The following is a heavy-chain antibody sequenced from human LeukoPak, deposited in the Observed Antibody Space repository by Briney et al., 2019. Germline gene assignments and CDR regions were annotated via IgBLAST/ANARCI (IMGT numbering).Heavy chain of an antibody. J-gene: IGHJ4*02. CDR2: IYYSGST. D-gene: IGHD6-19*01. V-gene: IGHV4-59*08. CDR1: GGSISSYY. CDR3: SSGWFGHY. Sequence: PSETLSLTCTVSGGSISSYYWSWIRQPPGKGLEWIGYIYYSGSTNYNPSLKSRVTISVDTSKNQFSLKLSSVTAADTAVYYCSSGWFGHYWGQGTLVTVSS.